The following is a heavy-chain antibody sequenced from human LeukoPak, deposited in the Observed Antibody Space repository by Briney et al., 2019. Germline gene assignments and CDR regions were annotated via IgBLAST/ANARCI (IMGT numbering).Heavy chain of an antibody. V-gene: IGHV3-23*01. CDR1: GFTFSSYE. D-gene: IGHD2-2*01. Sequence: GGSLRLSCAASGFTFSSYEMSWVRQAPGKGLEWVSAISGSGGSTYYADSVKGRFTISRDNSKNTLYLQMNSLRAEDTAVYYCAKDAPVNIVVVPAANSWGQGTLVTVSS. CDR2: ISGSGGST. J-gene: IGHJ4*02. CDR3: AKDAPVNIVVVPAANS.